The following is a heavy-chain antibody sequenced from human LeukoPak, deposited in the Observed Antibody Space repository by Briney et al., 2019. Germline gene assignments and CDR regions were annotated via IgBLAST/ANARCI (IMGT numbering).Heavy chain of an antibody. Sequence: GGSLRLSCAASGFTFSSYWMSWVRQAPGKGLEWVANIKQDGSEKYYVDSVKGRFTISRDNAKNSLYLQMNSLRAEDTAVYYCARDLGVGAQAFDIGGQGTMVTVSS. V-gene: IGHV3-7*01. CDR1: GFTFSSYW. D-gene: IGHD1-26*01. CDR2: IKQDGSEK. J-gene: IGHJ3*02. CDR3: ARDLGVGAQAFDI.